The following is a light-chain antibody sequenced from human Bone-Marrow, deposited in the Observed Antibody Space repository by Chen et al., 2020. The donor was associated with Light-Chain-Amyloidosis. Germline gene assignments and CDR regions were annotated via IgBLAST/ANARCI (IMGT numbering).Light chain of an antibody. J-gene: IGLJ2*01. Sequence: QPALTPPASVSGSPGQSITISSTGTSSDIGTYSLVSWYQHHPGKAPKLVIYGVTKRPPGVSDRFSGSRSGNTASLTISGLQAEDEADYYCCSYAGSNTFLFGGGTKLTVL. CDR2: GVT. CDR1: SSDIGTYSL. V-gene: IGLV2-23*02. CDR3: CSYAGSNTFL.